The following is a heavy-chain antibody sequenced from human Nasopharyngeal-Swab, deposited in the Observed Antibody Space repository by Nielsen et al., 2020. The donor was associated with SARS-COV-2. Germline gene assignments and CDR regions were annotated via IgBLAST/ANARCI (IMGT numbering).Heavy chain of an antibody. Sequence: SVKVSCKASGGTFSSYAISWVRQAPGQGLEWMGGIVPLFGTAKYAQKFLGRVTITADESRTTAYMEVSSLRSEDTAVYYCASPKYDFWSGFDYWGQGTVVTVSS. J-gene: IGHJ4*02. V-gene: IGHV1-69*13. CDR1: GGTFSSYA. CDR2: IVPLFGTA. D-gene: IGHD3-3*01. CDR3: ASPKYDFWSGFDY.